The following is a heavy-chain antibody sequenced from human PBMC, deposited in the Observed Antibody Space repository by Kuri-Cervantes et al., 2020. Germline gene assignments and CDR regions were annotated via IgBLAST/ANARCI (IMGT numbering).Heavy chain of an antibody. CDR3: ARETRAESIFGVVIILASHWYFDL. J-gene: IGHJ2*01. CDR2: ISSGSSSI. CDR1: GFTFSNYA. D-gene: IGHD3-3*01. V-gene: IGHV3-21*01. Sequence: GESLKISCAASGFTFSNYAMSWVRQAPGKGLEWVSSISSGSSSIYFADSVKGRFTVSRDNAQNSLYLQMNGLRAEDTAVYYCARETRAESIFGVVIILASHWYFDLWGRGTLVTVSS.